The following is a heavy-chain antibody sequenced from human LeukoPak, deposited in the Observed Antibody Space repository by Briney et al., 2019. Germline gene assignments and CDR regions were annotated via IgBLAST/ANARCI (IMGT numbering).Heavy chain of an antibody. CDR1: GFSFSTQR. CDR3: AKDSGYGDYDP. Sequence: GGSLRLSCAASGFSFSTQRMHWVRQAPGKGLEWVSGINWDSGSIGYADSVKGRFTISRDNAKNSLYLQMNSLRAEDTALYYCAKDSGYGDYDPWGQGTLVTVSS. CDR2: INWDSGSI. D-gene: IGHD4-17*01. V-gene: IGHV3-9*01. J-gene: IGHJ5*02.